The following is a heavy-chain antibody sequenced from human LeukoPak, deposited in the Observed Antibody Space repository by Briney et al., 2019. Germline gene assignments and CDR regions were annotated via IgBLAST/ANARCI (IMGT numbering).Heavy chain of an antibody. D-gene: IGHD5-18*01. V-gene: IGHV1-24*01. J-gene: IGHJ4*02. CDR3: ATGRGYSYGLEFDY. CDR2: FDPEDGET. Sequence: ASVKVSCKVSGYTLTELSMDWVRQAPGKGLEWMGGFDPEDGETIYAQKFQGRVTMTEDTSTDTAYMELSSLRSEDTAVYYCATGRGYSYGLEFDYWGQGTLVTVSS. CDR1: GYTLTELS.